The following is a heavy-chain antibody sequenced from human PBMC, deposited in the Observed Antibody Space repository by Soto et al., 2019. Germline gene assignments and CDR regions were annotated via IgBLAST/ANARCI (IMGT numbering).Heavy chain of an antibody. CDR3: ARGKNWFAR. Sequence: QVQLQESGPGLVKPSETLSLTCSVSGASITSAYWNWIRQPQGKGLEWVGYIYYIGSTNYNPSLKSLVTKPQVTSHKRLPLDLRFETAADTAVYYCARGKNWFARWGQGTLVTVSS. J-gene: IGHJ5*02. CDR1: GASITSAY. V-gene: IGHV4-59*08. CDR2: IYYIGST.